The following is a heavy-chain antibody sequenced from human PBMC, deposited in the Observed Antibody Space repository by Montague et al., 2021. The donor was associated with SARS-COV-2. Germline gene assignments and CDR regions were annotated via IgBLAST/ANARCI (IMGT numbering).Heavy chain of an antibody. V-gene: IGHV4-59*08. CDR1: SGPLSSYY. CDR3: ARLGLRYFDWLLLGEGYFDY. J-gene: IGHJ4*02. D-gene: IGHD3-9*01. CDR2: IYYSGRT. Sequence: SETLSLTCNVASGPLSSYYWSWIRQPPGKGLEWIGYIYYSGRTSYNPSLKSRVTISVGTSKNQFSLKLSSVTAADTAVYYCARLGLRYFDWLLLGEGYFDYWGQGTLVTVSS.